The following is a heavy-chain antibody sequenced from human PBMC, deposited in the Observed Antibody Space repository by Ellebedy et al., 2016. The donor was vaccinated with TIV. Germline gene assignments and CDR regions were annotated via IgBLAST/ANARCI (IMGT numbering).Heavy chain of an antibody. CDR2: INHSGST. CDR3: ARGFGSSDY. V-gene: IGHV4-34*01. D-gene: IGHD6-6*01. J-gene: IGHJ4*02. CDR1: GGSFSGYY. Sequence: SETLSLXCAVYGGSFSGYYWSWIRQPPGKGLEWIGEINHSGSTNYNPSLKSRVTISVDTSKNQFSLKLSSVTAADTAVYYCARGFGSSDYWGQGTLVTVSS.